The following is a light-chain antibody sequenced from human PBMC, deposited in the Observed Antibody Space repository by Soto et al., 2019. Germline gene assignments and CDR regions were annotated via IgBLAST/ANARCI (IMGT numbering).Light chain of an antibody. CDR1: QSITNY. Sequence: DIPMTQSPSSLSASVGDRVTITCRTSQSITNYLNWYQQKPGKDPKLLIYAASTLQSGVPSRFSGSGSGTDFTLTISSLQPGDVASYYCQQTYTSPLYTFGQGTKLDI. J-gene: IGKJ2*01. CDR2: AAS. CDR3: QQTYTSPLYT. V-gene: IGKV1-39*01.